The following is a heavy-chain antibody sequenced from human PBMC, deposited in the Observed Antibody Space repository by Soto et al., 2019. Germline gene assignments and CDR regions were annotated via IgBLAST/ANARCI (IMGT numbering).Heavy chain of an antibody. CDR3: ARAPSAHDSFDL. Sequence: ESGGGLVKPGGSLRLSCAASGFSFGDYYMSWIRQAPGRGLEWISYISGTGRTIDYAYSVKGRFTISRDNADKSLYLQMNSLGAEDTAIYYCARAPSAHDSFDLWGQGTLVTVSS. CDR1: GFSFGDYY. V-gene: IGHV3-11*01. D-gene: IGHD5-12*01. CDR2: ISGTGRTI. J-gene: IGHJ5*02.